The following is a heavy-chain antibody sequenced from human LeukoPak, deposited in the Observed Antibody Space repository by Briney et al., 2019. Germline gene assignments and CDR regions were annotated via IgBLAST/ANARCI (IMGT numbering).Heavy chain of an antibody. CDR3: ARDEGYCSGGSCSTAGY. J-gene: IGHJ4*02. D-gene: IGHD2-15*01. Sequence: ASVKVSCKASGYTFTSYGISWVRQAPGQGLEWMGWISAYNGSTNYAQKLQGRVTMTTDTSTSTAYMELRSLRSDDTAVYYCARDEGYCSGGSCSTAGYWGQGTLVTVSS. CDR1: GYTFTSYG. CDR2: ISAYNGST. V-gene: IGHV1-18*01.